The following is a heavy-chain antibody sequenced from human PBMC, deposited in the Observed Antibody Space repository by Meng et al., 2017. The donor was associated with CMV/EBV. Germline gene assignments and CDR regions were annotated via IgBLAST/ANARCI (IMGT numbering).Heavy chain of an antibody. CDR1: GFTFDDYA. CDR3: AKTNYYDSSGYFDY. V-gene: IGHV3-9*01. CDR2: ISWNSGSI. Sequence: GKSLKISCAASGFTFDDYAMHWVRQAPGKGLECVSGISWNSGSIGYADSVKGRFTISRDNAKNSLYLQMNSLRAEDTALYYCAKTNYYDSSGYFDYWGQGTLVTVSS. J-gene: IGHJ4*02. D-gene: IGHD3-22*01.